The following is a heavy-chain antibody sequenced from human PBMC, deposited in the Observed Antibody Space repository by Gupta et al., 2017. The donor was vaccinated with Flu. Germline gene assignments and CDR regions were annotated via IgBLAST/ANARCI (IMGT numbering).Heavy chain of an antibody. CDR1: GGSISSYY. CDR3: ARHGGSSWYPESRYYFDY. V-gene: IGHV4-59*08. Sequence: GGSISSYYWSWIRQPPGKGLEWIGYIYYSGSTNYNPSLKSRVTISVDTSKNQFSLKLSSVTAADTAVYYCARHGGSSWYPESRYYFDYWGQGTLVTVSS. D-gene: IGHD6-13*01. J-gene: IGHJ4*02. CDR2: IYYSGST.